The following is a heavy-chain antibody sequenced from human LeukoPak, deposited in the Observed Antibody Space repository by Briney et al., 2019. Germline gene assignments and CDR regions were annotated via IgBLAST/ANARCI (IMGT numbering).Heavy chain of an antibody. D-gene: IGHD1-26*01. CDR3: AKDELGRPGAFDY. Sequence: GRSLRLSCTTSGFTFGDYAVNWVRQAPGKGLEWVSSISASSAYIFYADSVKGRFTISRDNGRNSLYLQMNNLRIEDTAVYYCAKDELGRPGAFDYWGQGTLVTVSS. V-gene: IGHV3-21*01. CDR2: ISASSAYI. CDR1: GFTFGDYA. J-gene: IGHJ4*02.